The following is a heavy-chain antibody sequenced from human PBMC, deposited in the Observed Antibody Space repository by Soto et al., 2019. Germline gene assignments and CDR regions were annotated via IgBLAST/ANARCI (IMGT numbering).Heavy chain of an antibody. CDR1: GGSISSSSYY. J-gene: IGHJ5*02. D-gene: IGHD6-13*01. CDR3: ARKPAAPHNWFDP. V-gene: IGHV4-39*01. Sequence: ETLSLTCTVSGGSISSSSYYWGWIRQPPGKGLEWIGSIYYSGSTYYNPSLKSRVTISVDTSKNQFSLKLSSVTAADTAVYYCARKPAAPHNWFDPWGQGTLVTVSS. CDR2: IYYSGST.